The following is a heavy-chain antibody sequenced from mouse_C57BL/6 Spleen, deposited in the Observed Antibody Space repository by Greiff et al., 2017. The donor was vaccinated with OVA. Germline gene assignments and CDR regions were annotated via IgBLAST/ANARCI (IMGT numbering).Heavy chain of an antibody. CDR2: LNPSTGGT. J-gene: IGHJ2*01. Sequence: EVKLMESGPELVKPGASVKISCKASGYSFTGYYMNWVKQSPEKSLEWIGELNPSTGGTTYNQKFKAKATLTVDKSSSTAYMQLKSLTSEDSAVYYCARKRGYYPYYFDYWGQGTTLTVSS. V-gene: IGHV1-42*01. CDR1: GYSFTGYY. D-gene: IGHD2-3*01. CDR3: ARKRGYYPYYFDY.